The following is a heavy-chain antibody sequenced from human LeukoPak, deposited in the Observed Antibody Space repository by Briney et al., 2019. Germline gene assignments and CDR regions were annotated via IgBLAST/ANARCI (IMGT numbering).Heavy chain of an antibody. Sequence: PSETLSLTCTVSGGSISSYYWSWIRQPPGKGLEWIGYIYYSGSTNYNPSLKSRVTISVDTSKNQFSLKLSSVTAADTAVYYCARGPYYYGSGSRRNIWGQGTMVTVSS. CDR3: ARGPYYYGSGSRRNI. CDR2: IYYSGST. D-gene: IGHD3-10*01. CDR1: GGSISSYY. J-gene: IGHJ3*02. V-gene: IGHV4-59*01.